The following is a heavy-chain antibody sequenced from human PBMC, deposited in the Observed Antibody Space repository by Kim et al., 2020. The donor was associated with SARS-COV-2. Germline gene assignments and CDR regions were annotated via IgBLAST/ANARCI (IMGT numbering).Heavy chain of an antibody. J-gene: IGHJ4*02. D-gene: IGHD6-19*01. CDR3: ARTVAAYFDY. Sequence: STNYNPSLKSRVTISVDTSKNQFSLKLSSVTAADTAVYYCARTVAAYFDYWGQGTLVTVSS. V-gene: IGHV4-59*01. CDR2: ST.